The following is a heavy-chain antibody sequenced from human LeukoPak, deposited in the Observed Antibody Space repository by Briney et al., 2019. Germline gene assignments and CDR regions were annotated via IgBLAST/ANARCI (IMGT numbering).Heavy chain of an antibody. V-gene: IGHV4-38-2*02. CDR3: ARVGLRYFDWLGLLDY. Sequence: SSETLSLTCTVSGYSISSGYYWGWIRQPPGKGLEWIGSIYHSGSTYYNPSLKSRVTISVDTSKNQFSLKLSSVTAADTAVYYCARVGLRYFDWLGLLDYWGQGTLVTVSS. CDR1: GYSISSGYY. CDR2: IYHSGST. D-gene: IGHD3-9*01. J-gene: IGHJ4*02.